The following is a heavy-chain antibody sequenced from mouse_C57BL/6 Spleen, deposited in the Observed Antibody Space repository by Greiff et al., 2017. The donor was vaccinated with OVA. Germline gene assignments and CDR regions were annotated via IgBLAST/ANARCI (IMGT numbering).Heavy chain of an antibody. J-gene: IGHJ3*01. Sequence: EVQVVESGGGLVKPGGSLKLSCAASGFTFSDYGMHWVRQAPEKGLEWVAYISSGSSTIYYADTVKGRFTISRDNAKNTLFLQMTSLGSEDTAMYYCARNYGSREAWFAYWGQGTLVTVSA. V-gene: IGHV5-17*01. D-gene: IGHD1-1*01. CDR2: ISSGSSTI. CDR1: GFTFSDYG. CDR3: ARNYGSREAWFAY.